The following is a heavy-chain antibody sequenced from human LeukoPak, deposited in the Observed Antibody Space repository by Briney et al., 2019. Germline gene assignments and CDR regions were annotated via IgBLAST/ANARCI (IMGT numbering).Heavy chain of an antibody. CDR3: ARDLGYSSMRNWFDP. CDR2: INPNSGGT. D-gene: IGHD6-13*01. J-gene: IGHJ5*02. Sequence: GASVTVSFTSSVYTVTIYYMHWGRQAPGQGQGWKGWINPNSGGTNYAQKFQGRVAMTRDTSISTAYMELSSLRSDDTAVYYCARDLGYSSMRNWFDPWGQGTLVTVSS. V-gene: IGHV1-2*02. CDR1: VYTVTIYY.